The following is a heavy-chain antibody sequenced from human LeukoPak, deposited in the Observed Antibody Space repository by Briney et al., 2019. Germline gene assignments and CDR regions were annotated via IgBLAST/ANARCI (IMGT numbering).Heavy chain of an antibody. CDR1: GFTFSSYA. Sequence: GGSLRLSCSASGFTFSSYAIHWVRQAPGKGLEYISAISSNGGSTYYADSVKGRFTMSRDNSKNTLYLQMSSLRTEDTAMYYCVRGPLGYSSVWYYDHWGQGILVTVSS. V-gene: IGHV3-64D*09. CDR2: ISSNGGST. J-gene: IGHJ5*02. D-gene: IGHD6-19*01. CDR3: VRGPLGYSSVWYYDH.